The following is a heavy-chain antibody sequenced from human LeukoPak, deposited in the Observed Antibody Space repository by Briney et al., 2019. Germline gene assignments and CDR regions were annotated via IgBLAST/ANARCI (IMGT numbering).Heavy chain of an antibody. CDR1: GGSFGGYY. D-gene: IGHD2-21*01. CDR2: INHSGST. CDR3: ARGRSGDQGRYYYYYGMDV. J-gene: IGHJ6*02. V-gene: IGHV4-34*01. Sequence: SETLSLTCAVYGGSFGGYYWSWIRQPPGKGLEWIGEINHSGSTNYNPSLKSRVTISVDTSKNQFSLKLSSVTAADTAVYYCARGRSGDQGRYYYYYGMDVWGQGTTVTVSS.